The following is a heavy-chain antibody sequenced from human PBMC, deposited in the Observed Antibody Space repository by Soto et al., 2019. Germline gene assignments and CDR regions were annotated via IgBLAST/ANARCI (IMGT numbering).Heavy chain of an antibody. Sequence: LRLSCAASGFSFRNYGMHWVRQAPGKGLEWVAVISYEGSRISYAASVKGRFTISRDNSKNAVFLQMNRLTPDDTAVYSCAKDHGGGNFFLYFDLWGQGTLVTVSS. CDR3: AKDHGGGNFFLYFDL. V-gene: IGHV3-30*18. CDR2: ISYEGSRI. CDR1: GFSFRNYG. J-gene: IGHJ4*02. D-gene: IGHD2-15*01.